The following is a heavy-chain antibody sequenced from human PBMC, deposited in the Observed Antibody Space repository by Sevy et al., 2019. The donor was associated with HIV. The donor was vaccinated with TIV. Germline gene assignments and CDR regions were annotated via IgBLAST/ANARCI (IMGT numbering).Heavy chain of an antibody. CDR2: ISSSSGTI. CDR3: ARQSSTVTTWEYYFDY. CDR1: GFTFSSYS. V-gene: IGHV3-48*02. Sequence: GGSLRLSCAASGFTFSSYSMNWVRQAPGKGLEWVSYISSSSGTIFYADSVKGRFTSSRDNAKDSLYLQINSLRDEDTAVYYCARQSSTVTTWEYYFDYWGQGTLVTVSS. D-gene: IGHD4-17*01. J-gene: IGHJ4*02.